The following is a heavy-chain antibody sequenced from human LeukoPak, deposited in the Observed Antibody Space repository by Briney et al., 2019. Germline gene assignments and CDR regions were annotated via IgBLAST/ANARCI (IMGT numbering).Heavy chain of an antibody. CDR2: IFYGGGT. D-gene: IGHD4-17*01. CDR3: ARERGDYDSDNWFDS. Sequence: AEPLSPTGNVPDAPFVSYFWSWIGKPPGKGLEWIGSIFYGGGTNYNPSLESRITISVDTSKNRISLNLTSVTASDTAIYYCARERGDYDSDNWFDSWGQGTLVTVSS. J-gene: IGHJ5*01. CDR1: DAPFVSYF. V-gene: IGHV4-59*01.